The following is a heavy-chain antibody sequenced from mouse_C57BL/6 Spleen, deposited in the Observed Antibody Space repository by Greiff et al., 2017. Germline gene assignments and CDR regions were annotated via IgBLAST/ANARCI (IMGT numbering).Heavy chain of an antibody. CDR2: INPSNGGT. CDR3: ARWGGSSKYYYAMDY. J-gene: IGHJ4*01. CDR1: GYTFTSYW. Sequence: QVQLQQPGTELVKPGASVKLSCKASGYTFTSYWMHWVKQRPGQGLEWIGNINPSNGGTNYNEKFKSKATLTVDKSSSTAYMQLSSLTSEDSAVYYCARWGGSSKYYYAMDYWGQGTSVTVSS. V-gene: IGHV1-53*01. D-gene: IGHD1-1*01.